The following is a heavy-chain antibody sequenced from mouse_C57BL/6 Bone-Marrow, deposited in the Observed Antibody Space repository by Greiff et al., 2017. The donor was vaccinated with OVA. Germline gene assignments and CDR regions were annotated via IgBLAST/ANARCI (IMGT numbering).Heavy chain of an antibody. D-gene: IGHD1-1*01. CDR3: ARLPYYGSSYDY. V-gene: IGHV5-17*01. CDR1: GFTFSDYG. J-gene: IGHJ2*01. CDR2: ISSGSSTI. Sequence: EVHLVESGGGLVKPGGSLKLSCAASGFTFSDYGMHWVRQAPEKGLEWVAYISSGSSTIYYADTVKGRFTISRDNAKNTLFLQMTSLRSEDTAMYYCARLPYYGSSYDYWGQGTTLTVSS.